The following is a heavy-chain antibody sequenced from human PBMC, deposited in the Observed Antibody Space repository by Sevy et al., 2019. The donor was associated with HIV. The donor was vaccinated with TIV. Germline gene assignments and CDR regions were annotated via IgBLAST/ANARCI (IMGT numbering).Heavy chain of an antibody. CDR3: ASEAGYGSDSRPFDY. CDR2: IWHDGNSE. Sequence: GGSLRLSCVASDFSFSSNVMHWVRQAPGKGLGWVAVIWHDGNSEYYADSVKGRFTISRDNSKNTLYLQMNSLRGEDTAVYYCASEAGYGSDSRPFDYWGQGTLVTVSS. CDR1: DFSFSSNV. J-gene: IGHJ4*02. D-gene: IGHD2-21*02. V-gene: IGHV3-33*08.